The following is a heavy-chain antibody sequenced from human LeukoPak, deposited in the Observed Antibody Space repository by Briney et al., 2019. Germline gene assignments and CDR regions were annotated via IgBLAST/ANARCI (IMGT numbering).Heavy chain of an antibody. D-gene: IGHD1-20*01. CDR1: GGSISSNY. J-gene: IGHJ5*02. V-gene: IGHV4-59*01. CDR2: VYYSGST. CDR3: ARSPYDWNDAGFTRFDP. Sequence: SQTLSLTCTVSGGSISSNYWTWIRQTPEKGLEWIGYVYYSGSTNYNPSLKSRVTISVDTSKNQFSLKLSSVTAADTAVYYCARSPYDWNDAGFTRFDPWGQGTLVTVSS.